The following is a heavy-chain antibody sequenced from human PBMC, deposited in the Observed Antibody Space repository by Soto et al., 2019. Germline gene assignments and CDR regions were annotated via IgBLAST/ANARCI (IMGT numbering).Heavy chain of an antibody. V-gene: IGHV3-30*18. CDR1: GFTFSSYG. CDR2: ISYDGSNK. J-gene: IGHJ6*02. CDR3: AKEGCPLRVTTPYTYYYYYGMDV. Sequence: PGGSLRLSCAASGFTFSSYGMHWVRQAPGKGLEWVAVISYDGSNKYYADSVKGRFTISRDNSKNTLYLQMNSLRAEDTAVYYCAKEGCPLRVTTPYTYYYYYGMDVWGQGTTVTVSS. D-gene: IGHD4-17*01.